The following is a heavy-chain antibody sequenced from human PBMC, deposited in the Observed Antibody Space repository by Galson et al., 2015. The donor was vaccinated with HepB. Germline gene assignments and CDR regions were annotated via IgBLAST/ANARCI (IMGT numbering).Heavy chain of an antibody. CDR3: AREKARVEKTSGWFDRFYHYGMDV. CDR2: ILNDGGNE. V-gene: IGHV3-30*03. J-gene: IGHJ6*02. D-gene: IGHD6-19*01. CDR1: GFTFNKYA. Sequence: SLRLSCAVSGFTFNKYAMHWVRQAPGKGLEWVAVILNDGGNEYYADSVKGRFTVSRDNSKNTVYLQMNSLRPEDRGAYYCAREKARVEKTSGWFDRFYHYGMDVWGQGTTVSVSS.